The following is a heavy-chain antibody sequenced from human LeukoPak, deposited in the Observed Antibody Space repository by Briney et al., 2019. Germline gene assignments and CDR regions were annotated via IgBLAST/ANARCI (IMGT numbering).Heavy chain of an antibody. CDR3: ARDSGTLGGVKFDP. CDR2: IYDGGST. J-gene: IGHJ5*02. V-gene: IGHV4-4*07. CDR1: GGSVNSYY. D-gene: IGHD3-16*01. Sequence: PSETLSLTCTVSGGSVNSYYLSWIRQPAGKTLEWIGRIYDGGSTNYNPSLKSRVTMSVDTSKNQISLKLKSVTAAETAVYYCARDSGTLGGVKFDPWGQGALVTVSS.